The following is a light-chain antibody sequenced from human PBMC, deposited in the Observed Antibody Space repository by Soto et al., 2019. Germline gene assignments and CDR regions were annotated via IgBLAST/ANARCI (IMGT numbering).Light chain of an antibody. Sequence: DIQMPQSPSTLSGSVGDRVTITCRASQTISSWLAWYQQKPGKAPKLLIYKASTLKSGVPSRFSGSGSGTEFTLTISSLQPDDFATYYRQHYNSYSEAFGQGTKVELK. J-gene: IGKJ1*01. CDR2: KAS. CDR1: QTISSW. CDR3: QHYNSYSEA. V-gene: IGKV1-5*03.